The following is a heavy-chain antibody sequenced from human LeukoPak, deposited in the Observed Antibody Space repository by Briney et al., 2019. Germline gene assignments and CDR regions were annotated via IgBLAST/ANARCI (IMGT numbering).Heavy chain of an antibody. Sequence: GGSLRLSCAASEFIFNGFCMNWVRQAPGKGLEWVANIDPSGSHKRYVDSVKGRFTISKDKPGTSLYLEMYSLRAEDTAVYYCAIWTSGTYWGQGTLVTVSS. CDR1: EFIFNGFC. CDR3: AIWTSGTY. V-gene: IGHV3-21*05. CDR2: IDPSGSHK. D-gene: IGHD1-1*01. J-gene: IGHJ4*02.